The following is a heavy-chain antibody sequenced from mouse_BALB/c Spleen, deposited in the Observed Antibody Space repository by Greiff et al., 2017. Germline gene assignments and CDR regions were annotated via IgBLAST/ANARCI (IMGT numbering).Heavy chain of an antibody. CDR2: INPYNGDT. Sequence: VQLQQSGPELVKPGASVKISCKASGYSFTGYFMNWVMQSHGKSLEWIGRINPYNGDTFYNQKFKGKATLTVDKSSSTAHMELRSLASEDSAVYYCARWNYYGFYAMDYWGQGTSVTVSS. D-gene: IGHD1-1*01. J-gene: IGHJ4*01. V-gene: IGHV1-20*02. CDR1: GYSFTGYF. CDR3: ARWNYYGFYAMDY.